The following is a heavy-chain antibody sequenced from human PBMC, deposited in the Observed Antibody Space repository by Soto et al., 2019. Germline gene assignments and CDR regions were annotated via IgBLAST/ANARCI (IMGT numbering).Heavy chain of an antibody. CDR2: ISSSSSTI. CDR3: ARDIVGLFDY. V-gene: IGHV3-48*04. CDR1: GFTFSSYS. J-gene: IGHJ4*02. Sequence: GGSLRLSCAASGFTFSSYSMNWVRQAPGKGLEWVSYISSSSSTIYYADSVKGRFTISRDNSKNSLYLQMNSLRAEASAVYCCARDIVGLFDYWGQGTLVTVSS. D-gene: IGHD1-26*01.